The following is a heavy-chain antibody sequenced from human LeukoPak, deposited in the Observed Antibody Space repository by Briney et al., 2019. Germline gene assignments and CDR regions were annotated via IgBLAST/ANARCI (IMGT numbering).Heavy chain of an antibody. CDR1: GFXFSSYE. CDR3: ARVLNY. Sequence: GGSLRLSCAASGFXFSSYEINWVRQAPGKGLEWVSCISSSGSTIYYTDSVKGRFTISRDNAKNSLYLRMNSLRAEDTAVYYCARVLNYWGQGTLVTVSS. J-gene: IGHJ4*02. CDR2: ISSSGSTI. V-gene: IGHV3-48*03.